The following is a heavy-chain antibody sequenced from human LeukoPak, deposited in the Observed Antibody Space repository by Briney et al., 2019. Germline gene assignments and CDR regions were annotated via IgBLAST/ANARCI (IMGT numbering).Heavy chain of an antibody. D-gene: IGHD3-9*01. CDR3: AREHYDILTGYLAWFDP. CDR1: AGSISSYY. V-gene: IGHV4-59*01. J-gene: IGHJ5*02. Sequence: SETLSLTCTVSAGSISSYYWSWIRQPPGKGLEWIGYIYYSGSTNYNPSLKSRVTISVDTSRNQFSLKLSSVTAADTAVYYCAREHYDILTGYLAWFDPWGQGTLVTVSS. CDR2: IYYSGST.